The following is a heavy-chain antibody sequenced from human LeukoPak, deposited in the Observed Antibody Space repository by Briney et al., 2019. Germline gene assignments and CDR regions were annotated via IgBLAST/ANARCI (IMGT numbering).Heavy chain of an antibody. CDR3: ARGPFAPDV. Sequence: PSETLSLTCAVYGGSFSGYYWSWIRQPPGKGLEWIGEINHSGSTNYNPSLKSRVTISVDTSQNQFSLKLTSVTAADTAVYYCARGPFAPDVWGQGTTVTVSS. CDR2: INHSGST. CDR1: GGSFSGYY. V-gene: IGHV4-34*01. J-gene: IGHJ6*02.